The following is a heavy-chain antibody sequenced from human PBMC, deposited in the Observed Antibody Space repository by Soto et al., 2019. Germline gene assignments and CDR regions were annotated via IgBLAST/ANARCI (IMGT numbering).Heavy chain of an antibody. D-gene: IGHD3-22*01. CDR2: IRRDGGGE. V-gene: IGHV3-7*05. CDR1: GFTFSYYW. CDR3: ARDAIESDSSFYYDVFYI. J-gene: IGHJ3*02. Sequence: DVQLMESGGCLVQPGGSLRLSCAASGFTFSYYWMTWVRQAPGKGLEWVANIRRDGGGEHYVDSGKGRFSVSRDNAKESTYLQMNSLRIEDTAVYYCARDAIESDSSFYYDVFYIWGQGTMVTVSS.